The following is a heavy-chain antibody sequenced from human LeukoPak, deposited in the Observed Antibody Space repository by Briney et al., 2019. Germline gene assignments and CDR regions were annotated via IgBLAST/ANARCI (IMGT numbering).Heavy chain of an antibody. J-gene: IGHJ1*01. CDR1: GFTFNSYS. CDR2: INGDGSST. V-gene: IGHV3-74*01. D-gene: IGHD5-18*01. CDR3: AGSLGYSYGSYH. Sequence: GGSLRLSCAASGFTFNSYSMNWVRQAPGKGLVWVSRINGDGSSTNYADSVKGRFTISRDNAKNTLYLQMNSLRAEDAAMYFCAGSLGYSYGSYHWGQGILVTVSS.